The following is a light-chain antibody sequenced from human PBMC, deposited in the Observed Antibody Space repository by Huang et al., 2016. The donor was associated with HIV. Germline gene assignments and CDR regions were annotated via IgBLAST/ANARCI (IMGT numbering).Light chain of an antibody. CDR1: QSVSRNY. CDR3: QQCGRSPWT. J-gene: IGKJ1*01. CDR2: GAS. V-gene: IGKV3-20*01. Sequence: EIVLTQSPGTLSLSPGERATLSCRASQSVSRNYLAWYQQKPGQAPRLLIYGASSRATGTPDRFSGSGSGTDFNLTINRLEPEDFAVYYCQQCGRSPWTFGQGTKVEIK.